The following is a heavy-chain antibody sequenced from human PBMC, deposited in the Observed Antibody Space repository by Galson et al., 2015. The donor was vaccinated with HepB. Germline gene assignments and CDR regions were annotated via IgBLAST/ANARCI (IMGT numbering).Heavy chain of an antibody. CDR3: AKDRPSQSHYYGSGSY. Sequence: SLRLSCAASGFTFSSDAMSWVRQAPGTGLEWVSAISGSGGSTYYGNSVKGRFTISRDNSKNTLYLQMNSLRAEDTAVYYCAKDRPSQSHYYGSGSYWGQGTLVTVFS. V-gene: IGHV3-23*01. D-gene: IGHD3-10*01. CDR2: ISGSGGST. J-gene: IGHJ4*02. CDR1: GFTFSSDA.